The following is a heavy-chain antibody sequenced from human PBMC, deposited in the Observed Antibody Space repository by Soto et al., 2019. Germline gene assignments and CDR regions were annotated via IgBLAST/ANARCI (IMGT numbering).Heavy chain of an antibody. CDR1: TFSSYA. V-gene: IGHV1-69*01. J-gene: IGHJ5*02. CDR2: IIPILGTA. Sequence: TFSSYAISWVRQAPGQGLEWMGGIIPILGTANYAQKFQGRVTITADESTSTAYMELSSLRSEDTAVYYCARGPRDSSSWYNWFDPWGQGTLVTVSS. D-gene: IGHD6-13*01. CDR3: ARGPRDSSSWYNWFDP.